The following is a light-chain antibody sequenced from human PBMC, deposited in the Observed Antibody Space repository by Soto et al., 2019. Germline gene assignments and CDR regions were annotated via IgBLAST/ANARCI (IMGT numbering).Light chain of an antibody. J-gene: IGLJ3*02. CDR3: QAWGTGGV. V-gene: IGLV4-69*01. CDR2: VTSDGSH. Sequence: QPVLTQSPSASASPGASVKLTCTLSSGHSDYAIAWHQQQPEKGPRYLMKVTSDGSHTKGDGIPDRFSGSSSGADRYLTISSLRSDDEADYYCQAWGTGGVFGGATKVTVL. CDR1: SGHSDYA.